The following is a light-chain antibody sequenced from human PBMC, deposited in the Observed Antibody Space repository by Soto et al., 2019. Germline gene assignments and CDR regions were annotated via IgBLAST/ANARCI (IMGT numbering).Light chain of an antibody. V-gene: IGKV3-20*01. CDR2: GAS. CDR1: QSVSSSY. J-gene: IGKJ1*01. CDR3: QKYGNSPWT. Sequence: EIVLTQSPGTLSLSPGERATLSCRASQSVSSSYIAWYQQKPGQAPRLLIYGASSRATGIPDRFSGSGSGTGFTLTISRLEPEDFAVYYCQKYGNSPWTFGQGTKVEFK.